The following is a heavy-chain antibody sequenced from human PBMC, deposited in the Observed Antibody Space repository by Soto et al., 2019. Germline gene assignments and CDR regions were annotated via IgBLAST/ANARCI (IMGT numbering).Heavy chain of an antibody. D-gene: IGHD2-2*01. V-gene: IGHV4-34*01. J-gene: IGHJ5*02. Sequence: SETLSLTCAVYGGSLVGYYWIWIRQPPGKGLEWIGEIDHGGSTNYNPSLKSRVTISVDTSKNQFSLKLSSVTAADTAVYFCARAGTPDIVLLPDATNNWFEPWGQGTLVTVSS. CDR2: IDHGGST. CDR1: GGSLVGYY. CDR3: ARAGTPDIVLLPDATNNWFEP.